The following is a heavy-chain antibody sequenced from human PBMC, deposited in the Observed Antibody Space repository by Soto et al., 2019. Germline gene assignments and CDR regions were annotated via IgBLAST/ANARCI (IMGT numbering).Heavy chain of an antibody. CDR1: GDSVSSSSAA. V-gene: IGHV6-1*01. CDR3: AGVVWFRGMYV. D-gene: IGHD3-16*01. Sequence: SQTLSLTCDISGDSVSSSSAAWNWIRQSPSRGLEWLGRTYYRSKWIHEYTVSMESRITIDPDTSKNQFSLHIYSVTPEDTAVYYCAGVVWFRGMYVWGQGTQVTVYS. CDR2: TYYRSKWIH. J-gene: IGHJ6*02.